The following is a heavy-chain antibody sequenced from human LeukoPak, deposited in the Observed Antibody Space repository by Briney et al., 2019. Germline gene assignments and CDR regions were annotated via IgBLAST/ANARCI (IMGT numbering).Heavy chain of an antibody. CDR1: GFTFSSYA. V-gene: IGHV3-23*01. CDR3: ARGSGDVIDY. D-gene: IGHD4-17*01. Sequence: GGSLRLSCAASGFTFSSYAMNWARQAPGKGLEWVSGISGPSDSTYYADSVKGRFTISRDSSKNTLYLQMNSLRAEDTAVYYCARGSGDVIDYWGQGTLVTVSS. J-gene: IGHJ4*02. CDR2: ISGPSDST.